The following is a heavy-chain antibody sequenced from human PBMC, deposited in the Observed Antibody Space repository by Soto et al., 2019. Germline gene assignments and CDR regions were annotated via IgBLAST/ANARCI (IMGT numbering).Heavy chain of an antibody. D-gene: IGHD2-2*01. CDR2: IYYSGST. CDR1: GGSISSGGYY. V-gene: IGHV4-31*02. Sequence: PSETLSLTCTVSGGSISSGGYYWSWIRQHPGKGLEWIGYIYYSGSTYYNPSLKSRVTISVDTPKNQFSLKLSSVTAADTAVYYCSIDCSSTSCPNRHGEYYFDYWGQGTLVTVSS. CDR3: SIDCSSTSCPNRHGEYYFDY. J-gene: IGHJ4*02.